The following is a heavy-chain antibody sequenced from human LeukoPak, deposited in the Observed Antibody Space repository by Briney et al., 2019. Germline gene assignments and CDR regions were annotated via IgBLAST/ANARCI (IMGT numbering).Heavy chain of an antibody. D-gene: IGHD1-26*01. J-gene: IGHJ4*02. V-gene: IGHV4-39*07. Sequence: SETLSLTCTVSGGSISSSSYYWGWIRQPPGKGLEWIGSIYYSGSTYYNPSLKSRVTISVDTSKNQFSLKLSSVTAADTAVYYCARFSGSYPTTFDYWGQGTLVTVSS. CDR2: IYYSGST. CDR3: ARFSGSYPTTFDY. CDR1: GGSISSSSYY.